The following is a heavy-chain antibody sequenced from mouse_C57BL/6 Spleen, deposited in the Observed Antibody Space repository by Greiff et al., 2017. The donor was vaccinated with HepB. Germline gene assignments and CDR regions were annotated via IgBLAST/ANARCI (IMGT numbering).Heavy chain of an antibody. Sequence: QVQLQQPGAELVRPGSSVKLSCKASGYTFTSYWMHWVKQRPIQGLEWIGNIDPSDSETHYNQKFKDKATLTVDKSSSTAYMQLSSLTSEDSAVYYCARLYSYYPFYFDYWGQGTALTVSS. J-gene: IGHJ2*01. D-gene: IGHD2-12*01. CDR3: ARLYSYYPFYFDY. CDR1: GYTFTSYW. V-gene: IGHV1-52*01. CDR2: IDPSDSET.